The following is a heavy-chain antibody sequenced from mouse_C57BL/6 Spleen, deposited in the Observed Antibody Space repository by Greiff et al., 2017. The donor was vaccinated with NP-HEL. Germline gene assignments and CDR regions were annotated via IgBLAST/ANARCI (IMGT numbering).Heavy chain of an antibody. CDR2: IYPGSGNT. Sequence: QVQLKQSGAELVRPGASVKLSCKASGYTFTDYYINWVKQRPGQGLEWIARIYPGSGNTYYNEKFKGKATLTAEKSSSTAYMQLSSLTSEDSAVYFCARGAGRAPYWYFDVWGTGTTVTVSS. V-gene: IGHV1-76*01. CDR3: ARGAGRAPYWYFDV. D-gene: IGHD3-3*01. CDR1: GYTFTDYY. J-gene: IGHJ1*03.